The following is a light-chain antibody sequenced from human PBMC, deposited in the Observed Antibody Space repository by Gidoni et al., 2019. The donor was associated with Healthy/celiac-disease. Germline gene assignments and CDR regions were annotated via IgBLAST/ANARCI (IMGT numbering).Light chain of an antibody. V-gene: IGKV1-39*01. CDR3: QQSYSTPQLT. J-gene: IGKJ4*01. CDR2: AAS. Sequence: DIQMTQSPSSLSASVGDRVTITCRASQSISSYLNWYQQKPGKAPKLLIYAASSLQSGVPSRFSGSGSGTDFTLTISSLQPEDFATYYCQQSYSTPQLTFGGGTMLEIK. CDR1: QSISSY.